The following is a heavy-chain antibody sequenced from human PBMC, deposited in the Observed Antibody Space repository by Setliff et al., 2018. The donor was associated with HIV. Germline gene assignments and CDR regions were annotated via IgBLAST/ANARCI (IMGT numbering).Heavy chain of an antibody. V-gene: IGHV4-59*11. D-gene: IGHD6-19*01. J-gene: IGHJ1*01. CDR1: GDSISRHY. Sequence: PSETLSLTCNVSGDSISRHYWNWIRQSPGRGLEWIGSIYYTGSTNYNPSFKSRVAISLDTSMKRFLLNLTSVTTADTAVYYCARGGSSGWYAVLHFKYWGQGTLVTVSS. CDR2: IYYTGST. CDR3: ARGGSSGWYAVLHFKY.